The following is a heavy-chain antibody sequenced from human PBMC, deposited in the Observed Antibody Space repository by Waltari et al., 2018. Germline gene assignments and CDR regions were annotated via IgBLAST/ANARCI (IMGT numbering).Heavy chain of an antibody. CDR1: GGAFDSYY. D-gene: IGHD3-22*01. CDR3: ARGHPRFDYEKSDYYAYWFDP. CDR2: VHPTGST. V-gene: IGHV4-34*01. J-gene: IGHJ5*02. Sequence: QVELQQWGAGLLRPSETLSLTCSVSGGAFDSYYRTWIRQAPGRGLEWLGAVHPTGSTTYNPSLKSRLSLSVETSRNQVSLKMTSVTGADTAVYFCARGHPRFDYEKSDYYAYWFDPWGQGTQVTVSS.